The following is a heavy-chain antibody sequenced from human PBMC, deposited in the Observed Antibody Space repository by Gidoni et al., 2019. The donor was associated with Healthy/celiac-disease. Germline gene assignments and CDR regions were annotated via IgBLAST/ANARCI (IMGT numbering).Heavy chain of an antibody. CDR1: GFTFSSYA. D-gene: IGHD6-13*01. J-gene: IGHJ4*02. CDR3: ARDLAYSSSCYDY. CDR2: ISYDGSNK. V-gene: IGHV3-30-3*01. Sequence: QVQLVESGGGVVQPGRSLRLSCAASGFTFSSYAMHWVRQAPGKGLEWVAVISYDGSNKYYADSVKGRFTISRDNSKNTLYLQMNSLRAEDTAVYYCARDLAYSSSCYDYWGQGTLVTVSS.